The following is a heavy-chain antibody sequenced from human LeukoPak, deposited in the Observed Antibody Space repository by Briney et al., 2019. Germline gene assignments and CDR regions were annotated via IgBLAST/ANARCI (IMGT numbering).Heavy chain of an antibody. Sequence: ASVKVSCKTSGFAFTDYAITWVRQAPGQGLEWMGWINPYTGSAQYPQKFQGRVTMTTDTSTTTAYMEVRSLRPDDTAVYYCARLTQHQFRWIDYWGQGSLVTVSS. V-gene: IGHV1-18*01. D-gene: IGHD2-15*01. J-gene: IGHJ4*02. CDR3: ARLTQHQFRWIDY. CDR2: INPYTGSA. CDR1: GFAFTDYA.